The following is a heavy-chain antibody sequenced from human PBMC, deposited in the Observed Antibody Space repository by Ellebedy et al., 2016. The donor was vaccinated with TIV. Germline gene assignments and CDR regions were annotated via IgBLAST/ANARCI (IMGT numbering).Heavy chain of an antibody. J-gene: IGHJ4*02. V-gene: IGHV5-51*01. CDR1: GYSFTSYW. CDR3: ARHGDIPY. Sequence: ASVKVSCKGSGYSFTSYWIGWVRQMPGKGLEWMGIIYPGDSDTRYSPSFQGQVTISADKSISTAYLQWRSLKASDTAMYYCARHGDIPYWGQGTLVTVSS. D-gene: IGHD4-17*01. CDR2: IYPGDSDT.